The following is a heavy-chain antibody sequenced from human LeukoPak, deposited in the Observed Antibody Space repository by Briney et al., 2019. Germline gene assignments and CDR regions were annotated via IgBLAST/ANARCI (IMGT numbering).Heavy chain of an antibody. CDR2: IYYSGST. V-gene: IGHV4-59*01. Sequence: SETLSLTCTVSGGSISSYYRSWIRQPPGKGLEWIGYIYYSGSTNYNPSLKSRVTISVDTSKNQFSLKLSSVTAADTAVYYCARAGPETGSPYFDYWGQGTLVTVSS. CDR1: GGSISSYY. CDR3: ARAGPETGSPYFDY. D-gene: IGHD3-9*01. J-gene: IGHJ4*02.